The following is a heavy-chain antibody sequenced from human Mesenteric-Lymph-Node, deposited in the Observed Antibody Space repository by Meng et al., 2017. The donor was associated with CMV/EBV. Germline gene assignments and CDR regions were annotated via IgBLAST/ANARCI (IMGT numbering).Heavy chain of an antibody. J-gene: IGHJ3*02. CDR2: TKPGDGAT. CDR1: GYTFTGYY. V-gene: IGHV1-46*04. Sequence: ASVKVSCKASGYTFTGYYMHWVRQAPGQGLEWVGITKPGDGATSYAQKLRDRVTMTRDTSTSTVYMELSSLKTEDTAVYYCATFLDVSDIWGQGTMVTVSS. CDR3: ATFLDVSDI.